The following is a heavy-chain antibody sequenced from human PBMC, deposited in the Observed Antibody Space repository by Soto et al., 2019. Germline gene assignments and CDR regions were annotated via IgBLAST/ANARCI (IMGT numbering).Heavy chain of an antibody. V-gene: IGHV4-30-2*01. D-gene: IGHD2-15*01. CDR3: ARGSCSGGSCYYSRANWFDP. Sequence: SETLSLTCAVSGGSISSGGYSWSWIRHPPGKGLEWIGYIYHSGSTYYNPSLKSRVTISVDRSKNQFSLKLSSVTAADTAVYYCARGSCSGGSCYYSRANWFDPWGQGTLVTVSS. J-gene: IGHJ5*02. CDR1: GGSISSGGYS. CDR2: IYHSGST.